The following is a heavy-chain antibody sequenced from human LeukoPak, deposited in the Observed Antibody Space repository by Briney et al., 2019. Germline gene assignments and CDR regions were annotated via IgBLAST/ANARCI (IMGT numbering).Heavy chain of an antibody. CDR2: IYHSGST. J-gene: IGHJ4*02. CDR3: ARHRSKWLQSSFDY. V-gene: IGHV4-38-2*02. D-gene: IGHD5-24*01. CDR1: GYSISSGYY. Sequence: SETLSLTCTVSGYSISSGYYWGWIRQPPGKGLEWIGSIYHSGSTYYNPSLKSRVTISVDTSKNQFSLKLNSVTAADTAVYCARHRSKWLQSSFDYWGQGTLVTVSS.